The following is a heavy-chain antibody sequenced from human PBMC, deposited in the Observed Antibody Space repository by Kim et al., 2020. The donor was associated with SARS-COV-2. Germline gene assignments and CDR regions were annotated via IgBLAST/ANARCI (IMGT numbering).Heavy chain of an antibody. V-gene: IGHV3-74*03. CDR1: GFTFSDYW. Sequence: GGSLRLSCAASGFTFSDYWMHWVRQVPGKGLVWVSRISNDGSNIKYADSVKGRFTISRDNAKNTLYLQMNSLRAEDTALYYCARDRGGSGPMTFDYWGQGTLVTVSS. CDR3: ARDRGGSGPMTFDY. J-gene: IGHJ4*02. CDR2: ISNDGSNI. D-gene: IGHD2-15*01.